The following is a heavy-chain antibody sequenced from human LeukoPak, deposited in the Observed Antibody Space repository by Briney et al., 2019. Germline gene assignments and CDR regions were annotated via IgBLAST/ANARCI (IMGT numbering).Heavy chain of an antibody. V-gene: IGHV3-23*01. D-gene: IGHD4-17*01. CDR2: ITSSGGST. Sequence: GGSLRLSCAASGFTFSSYAMSWVRQAPGKGLEWVSAITSSGGSTYYADSVKGRFTISRDNAKNSLYLQMNSLRAEDTAVYYCARDLGYGDNGLDYWGQGTLVTVPS. CDR3: ARDLGYGDNGLDY. J-gene: IGHJ4*02. CDR1: GFTFSSYA.